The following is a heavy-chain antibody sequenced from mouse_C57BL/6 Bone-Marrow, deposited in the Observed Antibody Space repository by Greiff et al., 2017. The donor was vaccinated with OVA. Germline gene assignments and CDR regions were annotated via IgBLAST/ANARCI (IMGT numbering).Heavy chain of an antibody. D-gene: IGHD2-4*01. CDR1: GFSLTSYG. CDR2: IWSGGST. J-gene: IGHJ3*01. CDR3: AKIDYDPFAY. V-gene: IGHV2-5*01. Sequence: VQRVESGPGLVQPSQSLSITCTVSGFSLTSYGVHWVRQSPGKGLEWLGVIWSGGSTDYNAAFMSRLSITKDNSKSQVFFKMNSLQADDTAIYNCAKIDYDPFAYWGQGTLVTVSA.